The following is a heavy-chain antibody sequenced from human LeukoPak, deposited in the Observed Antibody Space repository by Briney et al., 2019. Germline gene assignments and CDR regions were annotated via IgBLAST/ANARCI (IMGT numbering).Heavy chain of an antibody. D-gene: IGHD6-13*01. J-gene: IGHJ4*02. CDR1: GLTFSSDW. Sequence: PGGALRLSWAADGLTFSSDWMSWVGRAPGKGPEWVANIKPDGSGKYYVDSVKGRFTISRDNAQNSLFLHMNSLSAEDTAVYYCARCAVAAAGDYWGRGTLVTVSS. CDR3: ARCAVAAAGDY. CDR2: IKPDGSGK. V-gene: IGHV3-7*01.